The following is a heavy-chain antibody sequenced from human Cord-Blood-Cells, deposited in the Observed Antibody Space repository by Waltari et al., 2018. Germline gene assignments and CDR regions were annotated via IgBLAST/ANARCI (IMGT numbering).Heavy chain of an antibody. D-gene: IGHD6-6*01. V-gene: IGHV3-48*02. CDR3: ARIRMGSSSYFQH. J-gene: IGHJ1*01. CDR1: GFTFSRYS. Sequence: EVQLVESGGGLVQPGGSLRLSCAASGFTFSRYSMNWVRQAPGKGLEWVSYISSSSSTIYYADSVKGRFTISRDNAKNSLYLQMNSLRDEDTAVYYCARIRMGSSSYFQHWGQGTLVTVSS. CDR2: ISSSSSTI.